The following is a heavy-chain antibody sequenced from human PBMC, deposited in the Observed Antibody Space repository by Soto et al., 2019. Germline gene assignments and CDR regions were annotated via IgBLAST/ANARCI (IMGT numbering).Heavy chain of an antibody. Sequence: SETLSLTCTVSGGYISSGCYYWSWIRQHPGKGLEWIGYIYYSGSTYYNPSLKSRVTISVDTSKNQFSLKLSSVTAADTAVYYCARVTDYYYYGMDVWGQGTTVTVSS. J-gene: IGHJ6*02. V-gene: IGHV4-31*03. CDR3: ARVTDYYYYGMDV. CDR2: IYYSGST. CDR1: GGYISSGCYY. D-gene: IGHD4-4*01.